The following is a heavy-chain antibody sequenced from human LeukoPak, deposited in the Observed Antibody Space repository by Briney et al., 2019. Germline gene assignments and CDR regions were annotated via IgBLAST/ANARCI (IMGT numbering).Heavy chain of an antibody. D-gene: IGHD6-6*01. CDR2: IIAMFGTV. J-gene: IGHJ6*03. Sequence: ASVKVSCKASGDTLSSRGFSWVRQAPGQGLEWMGGIIAMFGTVTYAQNFQGRVTITADESTGTAYMDLSSLRSEDTAVYYCARVVSIGQPPYFYYMDVWGKGTTVTVSS. CDR1: GDTLSSRG. V-gene: IGHV1-69*13. CDR3: ARVVSIGQPPYFYYMDV.